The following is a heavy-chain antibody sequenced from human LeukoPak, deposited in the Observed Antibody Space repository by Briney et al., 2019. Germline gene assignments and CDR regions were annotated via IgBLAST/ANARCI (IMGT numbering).Heavy chain of an antibody. J-gene: IGHJ4*02. V-gene: IGHV1-2*06. CDR2: INPNSGGT. Sequence: ALVKVSCKASGYTFTGYYMHWVRQAPGQGLEWMGRINPNSGGTNYAQRFQGRVTMTRDTSISTAYMELSRLRSDDTAVYYCARDPFSYYYDSSGYYDYWGQGTLVTVSS. CDR3: ARDPFSYYYDSSGYYDY. D-gene: IGHD3-22*01. CDR1: GYTFTGYY.